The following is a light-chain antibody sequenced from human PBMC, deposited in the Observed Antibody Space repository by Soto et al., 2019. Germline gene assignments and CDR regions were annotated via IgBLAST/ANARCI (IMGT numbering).Light chain of an antibody. CDR1: SSDVGGYNY. CDR3: TSYTRSSTYV. V-gene: IGLV2-14*01. J-gene: IGLJ1*01. CDR2: EVS. Sequence: QSALTQPASVSGSPGQSITISCTGTSSDVGGYNYVSWYQQHPGKAPKLMIYEVSYRPSGVSNRFSGSKSGNTASLTISGLQAEDEADYYCTSYTRSSTYVFGTGTK.